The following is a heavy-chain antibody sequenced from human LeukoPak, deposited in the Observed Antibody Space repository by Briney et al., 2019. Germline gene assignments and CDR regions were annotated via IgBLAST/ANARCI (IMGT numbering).Heavy chain of an antibody. CDR2: FDPEDGET. J-gene: IGHJ6*03. V-gene: IGHV1-24*01. Sequence: GASVKVSCKVSGYTLTELSMHWVRQAPGKGLEWMGGFDPEDGETIYAQKFQGRVTMTEDTSTDTAYMELISLRSEDTAVYYCATLEYSSSPTQRNHYYMDVWGKGTTVTVSS. D-gene: IGHD6-6*01. CDR3: ATLEYSSSPTQRNHYYMDV. CDR1: GYTLTELS.